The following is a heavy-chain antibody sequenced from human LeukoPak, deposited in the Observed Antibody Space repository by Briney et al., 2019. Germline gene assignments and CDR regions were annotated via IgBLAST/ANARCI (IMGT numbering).Heavy chain of an antibody. D-gene: IGHD3-10*01. CDR2: ISSSSSYI. Sequence: GGSLRLSCAASGFTFSSYSMNWVRQAPGKGLEWVSSISSSSSYIYYADSVKGRFTISRDNAKNSLYLQMNSLRAEDTAVYYCAQLLWFGEGPGYWGQGTLVTVSS. V-gene: IGHV3-21*01. CDR3: AQLLWFGEGPGY. CDR1: GFTFSSYS. J-gene: IGHJ4*02.